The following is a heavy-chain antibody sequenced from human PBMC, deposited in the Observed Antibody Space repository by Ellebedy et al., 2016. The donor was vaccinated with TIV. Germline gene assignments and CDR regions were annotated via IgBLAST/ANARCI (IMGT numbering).Heavy chain of an antibody. CDR2: ISSSSSYI. V-gene: IGHV3-21*04. Sequence: GESLKISXAASGFTFSSYSMNWVRQAPGKGLEWVSSISSSSSYIYYADSVKGRFTISRDNAKNSLYLQMNSLRAEDTAVYYCATDTIFGVLTPYGTDVWGQGTTVTVSS. CDR1: GFTFSSYS. CDR3: ATDTIFGVLTPYGTDV. J-gene: IGHJ6*02. D-gene: IGHD3-3*01.